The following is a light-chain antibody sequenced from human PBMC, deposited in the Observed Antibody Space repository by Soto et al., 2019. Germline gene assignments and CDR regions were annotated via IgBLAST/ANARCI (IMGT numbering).Light chain of an antibody. J-gene: IGKJ1*01. V-gene: IGKV3-11*01. CDR1: QSVSSY. CDR2: DAY. CDR3: QQYGSSGT. Sequence: EIVLTQSPSTLSLSPGERATLSCRASQSVSSYLAWYQQKPGQAPRLLIYDAYNRATGIPPRFSGSGSGTDFTLTISRLEPEDFAVYYCQQYGSSGTFGQGTKVDIK.